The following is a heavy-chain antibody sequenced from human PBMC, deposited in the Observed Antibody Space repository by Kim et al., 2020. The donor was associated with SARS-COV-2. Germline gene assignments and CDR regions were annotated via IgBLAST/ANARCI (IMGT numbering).Heavy chain of an antibody. Sequence: VKGRFTISRDNAKNSLYLQMNSLRAEDTAVYYCARARGYIAVAGTGYFDLWGRGTLVTVSS. CDR3: ARARGYIAVAGTGYFDL. D-gene: IGHD6-19*01. J-gene: IGHJ2*01. V-gene: IGHV3-11*06.